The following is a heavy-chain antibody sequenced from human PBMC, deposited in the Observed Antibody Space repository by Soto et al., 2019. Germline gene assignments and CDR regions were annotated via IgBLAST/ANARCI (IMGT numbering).Heavy chain of an antibody. J-gene: IGHJ4*02. V-gene: IGHV2-5*02. CDR3: AHYSSTSSFDY. D-gene: IGHD6-13*01. CDR2: IYWDDDK. Sequence: QITLKESGPTLVKPTQTFTLTCTFSGFSISTSGMGVGWIRQPPGKALEWLALIYWDDDKRYSPSLKSRLTISKDTCRGQVVLTMTNMGPVDTATYCCAHYSSTSSFDYWGQGTLVTVSS. CDR1: GFSISTSGMG.